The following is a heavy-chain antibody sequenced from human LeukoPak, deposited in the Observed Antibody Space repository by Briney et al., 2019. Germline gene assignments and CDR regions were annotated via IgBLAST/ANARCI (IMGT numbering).Heavy chain of an antibody. CDR3: ASTTISPVGGMDV. CDR1: AFTFSSYW. V-gene: IGHV3-7*05. J-gene: IGHJ6*02. D-gene: IGHD2/OR15-2a*01. Sequence: GRSLRPSCAASAFTFSSYWMSWVRQAPGKGMEWVANIKQDGSEKYYVDSVKGRFTISRDSAKNSLYLQVNSLRAVDTAVYYYASTTISPVGGMDVWGQGTTVTVSS. CDR2: IKQDGSEK.